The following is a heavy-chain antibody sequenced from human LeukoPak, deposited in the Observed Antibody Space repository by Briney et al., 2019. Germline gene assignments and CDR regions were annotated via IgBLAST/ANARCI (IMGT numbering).Heavy chain of an antibody. Sequence: SETLSLTCSVSGDSISSNYWTWIRQSPGRGLEYIGHVSYTGRTRYNPSLQRRLTISLDTSNNHFSLQLTSVSAADTAVYYCARLLDYDNSGAPDIFDIWGQGTMVTVSS. J-gene: IGHJ3*02. CDR3: ARLLDYDNSGAPDIFDI. D-gene: IGHD3-22*01. V-gene: IGHV4-59*01. CDR2: VSYTGRT. CDR1: GDSISSNY.